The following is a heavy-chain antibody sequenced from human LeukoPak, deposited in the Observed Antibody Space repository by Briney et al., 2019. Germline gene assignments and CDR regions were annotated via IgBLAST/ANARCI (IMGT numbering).Heavy chain of an antibody. D-gene: IGHD3-16*01. V-gene: IGHV1-2*02. CDR1: GYIFTGYY. Sequence: GASVKVSCKASGYIFTGYYMHWVRQAPGQGLEWMGWINPNSGDTNYAQKFQGRVTMTRDTSISTVYMELSRLRSDDTAVYYCARVRYRLAETYIDYWGQGTLVTVSS. J-gene: IGHJ4*02. CDR3: ARVRYRLAETYIDY. CDR2: INPNSGDT.